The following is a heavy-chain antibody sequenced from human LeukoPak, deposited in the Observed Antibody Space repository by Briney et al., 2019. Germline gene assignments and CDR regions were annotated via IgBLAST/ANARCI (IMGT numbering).Heavy chain of an antibody. Sequence: GESLKISCKGSGYSFTSYWIGWVRQMPGKGLEWMGIIHPGDSDTRYSPSFQGQVTISADKSISTAYLQWSSLKASDTAMYYCARFLRYCSGGSCPASLGFGYWGQGTLVTVSS. CDR3: ARFLRYCSGGSCPASLGFGY. D-gene: IGHD2-15*01. CDR2: IHPGDSDT. V-gene: IGHV5-51*01. CDR1: GYSFTSYW. J-gene: IGHJ4*02.